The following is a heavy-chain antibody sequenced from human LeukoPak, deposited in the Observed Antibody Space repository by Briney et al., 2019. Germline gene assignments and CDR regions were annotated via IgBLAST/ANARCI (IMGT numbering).Heavy chain of an antibody. CDR3: ARAKIGYCSSTSCPSHFDY. Sequence: GGSLRLSCAASGFTFSSYWMHWVRQAPGKGLVWVSRINGDGSSTSYADSVKGRFTISRDNAKNTLYLQMNSLRAEDTAVYYCARAKIGYCSSTSCPSHFDYWGQGTLVTVSS. CDR2: INGDGSST. J-gene: IGHJ4*02. CDR1: GFTFSSYW. D-gene: IGHD2-2*01. V-gene: IGHV3-74*01.